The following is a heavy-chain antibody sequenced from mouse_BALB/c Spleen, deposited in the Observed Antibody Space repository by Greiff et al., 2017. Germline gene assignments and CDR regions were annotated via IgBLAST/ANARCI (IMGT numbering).Heavy chain of an antibody. Sequence: QVQLKESGPGLVAPSQSLSITCTVSGFSLTGYGVNWVRQPPGKGLEWLGMIWGDGSTDYNSALKSRLSISKDNSKSQVFLKMNSLQTDDTARYYCARAYYRYPWAMDYWGQGTSVTVSS. V-gene: IGHV2-6-7*01. CDR3: ARAYYRYPWAMDY. J-gene: IGHJ4*01. CDR1: GFSLTGYG. CDR2: IWGDGST. D-gene: IGHD2-14*01.